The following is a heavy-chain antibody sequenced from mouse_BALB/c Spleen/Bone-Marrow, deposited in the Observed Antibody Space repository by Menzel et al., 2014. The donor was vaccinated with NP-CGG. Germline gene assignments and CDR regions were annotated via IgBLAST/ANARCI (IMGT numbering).Heavy chain of an antibody. Sequence: EVQLQESGAELVKPGASVKLSCTASGFNIXDTYMHWVKQRPERGLEWIGRIDPANGNTKYDPKFQGKATITADTSSNTAYLQLSSLTSEDTAVYYCAFYYYGSSLFAYWGQGTLVTVSA. J-gene: IGHJ3*01. CDR3: AFYYYGSSLFAY. CDR1: GFNIXDTY. V-gene: IGHV14-3*02. CDR2: IDPANGNT. D-gene: IGHD1-1*01.